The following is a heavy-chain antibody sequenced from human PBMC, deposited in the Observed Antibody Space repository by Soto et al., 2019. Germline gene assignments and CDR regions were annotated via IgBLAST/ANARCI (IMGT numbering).Heavy chain of an antibody. J-gene: IGHJ6*03. CDR1: GDSFNDYY. Sequence: QVQLVQSGAEVRKPGASVTVSCRSSGDSFNDYYIHWVRQAPGQGFEWMGWINPNGGSTKYAHKFQGWVSMTRDTSIRTVYMQLSRLRSDDTAVYYCARESGGATATLDYYYFYMDVWGTGTTVTVSS. CDR2: INPNGGST. CDR3: ARESGGATATLDYYYFYMDV. D-gene: IGHD5-12*01. V-gene: IGHV1-2*04.